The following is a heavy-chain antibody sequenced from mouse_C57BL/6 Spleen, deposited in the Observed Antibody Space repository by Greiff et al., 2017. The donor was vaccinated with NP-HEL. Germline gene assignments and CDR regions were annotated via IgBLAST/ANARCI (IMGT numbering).Heavy chain of an antibody. CDR3: AREEEGYDGDY. J-gene: IGHJ2*01. CDR1: GYTFTSYW. V-gene: IGHV1-55*01. D-gene: IGHD2-2*01. Sequence: VQLQQPGAELVKPGASVKMSCKASGYTFTSYWITWVKQRPGQGLEWIGDIYPGSGSTNYNEKFKSKATLTVETSSSTAYMQLSSLTSEDSAVYYCAREEEGYDGDYWGQGTTLTVSS. CDR2: IYPGSGST.